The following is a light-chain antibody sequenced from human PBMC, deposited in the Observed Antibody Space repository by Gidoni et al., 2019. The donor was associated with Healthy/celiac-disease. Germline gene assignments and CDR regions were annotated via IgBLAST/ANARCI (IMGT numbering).Light chain of an antibody. CDR1: QSISSY. Sequence: DIQITQSPSSLSASVGDRVTITCRASQSISSYVNWYQQKPGKAPKLLIYAASSLQSGVPSRFSGSGSGTDFTLTISSLQPEDFATYYCQQSYSTPWTFGQGTKVEIK. CDR2: AAS. CDR3: QQSYSTPWT. J-gene: IGKJ1*01. V-gene: IGKV1-39*01.